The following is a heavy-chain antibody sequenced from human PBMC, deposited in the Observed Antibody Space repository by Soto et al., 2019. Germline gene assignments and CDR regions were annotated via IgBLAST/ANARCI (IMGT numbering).Heavy chain of an antibody. V-gene: IGHV3-7*01. CDR3: ARDRGSGLYRAGSDY. J-gene: IGHJ4*02. Sequence: EVQLVESGGGLVQPGGSLRLSCTASGFTFSSYWMTWVHQAPGKGLEWVANIYPGGSEKYYVESVKGRFTISRDNTRNSLSLQMNSLRAEDTAVYFCARDRGSGLYRAGSDYWGQGTQVTVSS. CDR1: GFTFSSYW. CDR2: IYPGGSEK. D-gene: IGHD6-19*01.